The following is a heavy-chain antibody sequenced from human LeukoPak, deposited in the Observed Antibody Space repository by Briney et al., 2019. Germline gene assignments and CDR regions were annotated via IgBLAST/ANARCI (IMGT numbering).Heavy chain of an antibody. CDR2: INHHGNV. Sequence: SETLTLTCEIYGESFSVFYWRWIRQSPGKGLEWIGEINHHGNVNYNPSLESRLNISIDTSKTQFSLKLTSVTAADTAMYYCARVGDSDSSGYYYGPDYWGQGTLVTVSS. V-gene: IGHV4-34*01. CDR1: GESFSVFY. J-gene: IGHJ4*02. D-gene: IGHD3-22*01. CDR3: ARVGDSDSSGYYYGPDY.